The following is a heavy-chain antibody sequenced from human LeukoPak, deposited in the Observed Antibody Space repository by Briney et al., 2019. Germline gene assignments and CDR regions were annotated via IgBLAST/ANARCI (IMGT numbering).Heavy chain of an antibody. V-gene: IGHV3-11*04. CDR3: ARAQLVGSYNWFDP. D-gene: IGHD6-6*01. J-gene: IGHJ5*02. Sequence: GGSLRLSCAASGFTFSDYYMSWIRQAPGKGLEWVSYISSSGSTIYYADSVKGRFTISRDNAKNSLYLQMNSLRAEDTAVYYRARAQLVGSYNWFDPWGQGTLVTVSS. CDR2: ISSSGSTI. CDR1: GFTFSDYY.